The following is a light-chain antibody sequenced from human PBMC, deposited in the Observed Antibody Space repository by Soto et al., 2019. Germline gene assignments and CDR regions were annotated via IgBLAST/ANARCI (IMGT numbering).Light chain of an antibody. V-gene: IGKV3-20*01. J-gene: IGKJ5*01. CDR1: QSVSSSY. CDR3: QQYDSSPRT. Sequence: EIVLTQSPGTLSLSPGERATLSCRASQSVSSSYLAWYQQKPGQAPRLLIYRTSNRATGIPDRLSGSGSGTDFTLTISRLEPEDFAVYWCQQYDSSPRTFGQGTRLEIK. CDR2: RTS.